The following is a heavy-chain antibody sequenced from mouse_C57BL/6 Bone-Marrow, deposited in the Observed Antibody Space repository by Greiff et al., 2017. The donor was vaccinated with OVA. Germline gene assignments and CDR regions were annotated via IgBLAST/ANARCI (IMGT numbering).Heavy chain of an antibody. CDR3: ARDSSGYYAMDY. V-gene: IGHV5-17*01. CDR1: GFTFSDYG. J-gene: IGHJ4*01. D-gene: IGHD3-2*02. Sequence: EVKLVESGGGLVKPGGSLKLSCAASGFTFSDYGMHWVRQAPEKGLEWVAYISSGSSTIYYADTVKGRFTISRDNAKNNLFLQMTRLRSEDTAMYYCARDSSGYYAMDYWGQGTSVTVSS. CDR2: ISSGSSTI.